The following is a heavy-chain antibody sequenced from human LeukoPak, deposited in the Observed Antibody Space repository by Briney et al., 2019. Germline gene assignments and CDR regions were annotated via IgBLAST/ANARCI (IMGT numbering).Heavy chain of an antibody. V-gene: IGHV1-18*01. Sequence: ASVKVSCKASGYTFTSYGISWVRQSPGQGLEAMGWISAYNGNTNYAQKLQGRVTMTTDTSTSTAYMELRSLRSDDTAVYYCARDRLSYADYYDSSGYRDYWGQGTLVTVSS. CDR3: ARDRLSYADYYDSSGYRDY. CDR1: GYTFTSYG. D-gene: IGHD3-22*01. CDR2: ISAYNGNT. J-gene: IGHJ4*02.